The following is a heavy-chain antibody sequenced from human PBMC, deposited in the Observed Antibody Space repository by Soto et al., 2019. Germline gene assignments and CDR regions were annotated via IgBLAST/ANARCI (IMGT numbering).Heavy chain of an antibody. D-gene: IGHD6-19*01. CDR3: AKKMGFGAVAWYFDY. J-gene: IGHJ4*02. Sequence: QVQLVESGGGVVQSGRSLRLSCAASGFTFSSYGMHWVRQAPGKGLEWVAVISYDGSNKYYADSVKGRFTISRDNSKNKLYLQMNSLRAEDTAVYYCAKKMGFGAVAWYFDYWGQGTLVTVSS. V-gene: IGHV3-30*18. CDR1: GFTFSSYG. CDR2: ISYDGSNK.